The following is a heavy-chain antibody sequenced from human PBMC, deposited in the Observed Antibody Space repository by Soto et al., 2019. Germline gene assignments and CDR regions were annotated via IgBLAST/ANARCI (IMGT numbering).Heavy chain of an antibody. D-gene: IGHD3-3*01. CDR1: GYTFTDYC. CDR3: ARHEPSTVLGVVLTAGLDV. J-gene: IGHJ6*02. CDR2: LYPGDSDV. V-gene: IGHV5-51*01. Sequence: GESLKISGDASGYTFTDYCIALVLQLPGKGLEWMGVLYPGDSDVRYSPSFEGQVTISVDKSIDTAYLQWASLRASDTGIYFCARHEPSTVLGVVLTAGLDVWGHGTTVTVSS.